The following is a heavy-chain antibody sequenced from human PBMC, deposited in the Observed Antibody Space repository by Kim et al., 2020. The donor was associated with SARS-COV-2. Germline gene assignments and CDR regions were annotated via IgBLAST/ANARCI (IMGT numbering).Heavy chain of an antibody. Sequence: GGSLRLSCAASGFTFSSYGMHWVRQAPSKGLEWVAGIWYGGSKKDYADSVKGRFTISRDNSNSTLFLQMNSLRAEDTAVYFCARDLQVPADFFDVMDVWGQGTTVTVSS. CDR2: IWYGGSKK. CDR3: ARDLQVPADFFDVMDV. D-gene: IGHD2-2*01. J-gene: IGHJ6*02. CDR1: GFTFSSYG. V-gene: IGHV3-33*01.